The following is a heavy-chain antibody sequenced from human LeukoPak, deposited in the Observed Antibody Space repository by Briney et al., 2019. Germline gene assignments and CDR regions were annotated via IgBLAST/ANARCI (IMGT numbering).Heavy chain of an antibody. V-gene: IGHV4-39*01. CDR3: ARQRGYHYDSTTNRFSDL. J-gene: IGHJ5*02. Sequence: PSETLSLTCTVSGGSISSSSYYWGWIRQPPGKGLEWIGSIYYSGITHYNPSLKSRVTIFVDTSKNQFSLKLSSVTAADTAVYYCARQRGYHYDSTTNRFSDLWGQGTRVTVSS. D-gene: IGHD3-22*01. CDR2: IYYSGIT. CDR1: GGSISSSSYY.